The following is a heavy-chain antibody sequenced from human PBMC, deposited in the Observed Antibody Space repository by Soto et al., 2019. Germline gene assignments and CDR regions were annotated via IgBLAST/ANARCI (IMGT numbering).Heavy chain of an antibody. D-gene: IGHD6-19*01. CDR2: VSHAGRNT. J-gene: IGHJ4*02. CDR3: AKGGRQWLVTSDFNY. CDR1: GFTFSDDA. Sequence: VQLGESGGGVVQPGRSLRLSCAASGFTFSDDAMHWVRQAPGKGLEWVAVVSHAGRNTHYADSVKGRFTISRDSSKNTVSLEMTSLRAEDTAVYYCAKGGRQWLVTSDFNYWGQGALVTVSS. V-gene: IGHV3-30*18.